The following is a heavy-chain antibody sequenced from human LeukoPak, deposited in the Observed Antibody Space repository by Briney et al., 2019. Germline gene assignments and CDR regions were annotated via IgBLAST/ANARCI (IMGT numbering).Heavy chain of an antibody. Sequence: GESLRLSCAASGFTFSSYSMNWVRQAPGKGLEWVSSISSSSSYIYYADSVKGRFTISRDNAKNSLYLQMNSLRAEDTAVYYCARVSPGDSRSGDDYWGQGTLVTVSS. CDR2: ISSSSSYI. V-gene: IGHV3-21*01. CDR3: ARVSPGDSRSGDDY. D-gene: IGHD4-17*01. J-gene: IGHJ4*02. CDR1: GFTFSSYS.